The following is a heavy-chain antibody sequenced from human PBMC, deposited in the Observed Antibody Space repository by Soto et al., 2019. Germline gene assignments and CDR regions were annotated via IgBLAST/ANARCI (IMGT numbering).Heavy chain of an antibody. Sequence: SETLALTCTVSGDSISNYYWSWIRQPPGKGLEWIGYIYHSGSTKYNPSLKSRVTISVAPSKNQFSLRLSSVTAADSAVYYCARSGDYTNYYYYYMDVWGKGTTVTVSS. V-gene: IGHV4-59*08. J-gene: IGHJ6*03. CDR1: GDSISNYY. D-gene: IGHD4-17*01. CDR2: IYHSGST. CDR3: ARSGDYTNYYYYYMDV.